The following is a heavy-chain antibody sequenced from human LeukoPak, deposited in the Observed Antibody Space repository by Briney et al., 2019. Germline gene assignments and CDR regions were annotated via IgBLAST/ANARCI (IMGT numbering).Heavy chain of an antibody. Sequence: SVRVSCKASGGTFSSYTISWVRQAPGQGLEWMGRIIPILGIANYAQKFQGRVTITADKSTSTAYMELSSLRSEDTAVYYCAGDCSSTSCFSSDFDYWGQGTLVTVSS. J-gene: IGHJ4*02. CDR2: IIPILGIA. CDR1: GGTFSSYT. CDR3: AGDCSSTSCFSSDFDY. D-gene: IGHD2-2*01. V-gene: IGHV1-69*02.